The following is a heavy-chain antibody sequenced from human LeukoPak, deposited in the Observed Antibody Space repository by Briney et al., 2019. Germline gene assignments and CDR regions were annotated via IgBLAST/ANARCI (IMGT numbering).Heavy chain of an antibody. Sequence: SETLSLTCAVYGGSLSGYYWSWIRQPPGKGLEWIGEINHSGSTNYNPSLKSRVTISVDTSKNQFSLKLNSVTAADTAVYYCARDYYDSRGYYYADYWGQGTLVTVSS. CDR3: ARDYYDSRGYYYADY. V-gene: IGHV4-34*01. D-gene: IGHD3-22*01. CDR2: INHSGST. CDR1: GGSLSGYY. J-gene: IGHJ4*02.